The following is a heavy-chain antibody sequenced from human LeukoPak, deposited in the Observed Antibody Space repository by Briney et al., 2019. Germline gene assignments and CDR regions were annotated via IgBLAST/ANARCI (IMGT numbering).Heavy chain of an antibody. CDR3: ARASYYDSSGYSLSDFDY. CDR2: ISYDGSNK. Sequence: GGSLRLSCAASGFTFSSYGMHWVRQAPGKGLEWVAVISYDGSNKYYADSVKGRFTISRDNAKISLYLQMNSLRAEDTALYYCARASYYDSSGYSLSDFDYWGQGTLVTVSS. D-gene: IGHD3-22*01. CDR1: GFTFSSYG. V-gene: IGHV3-30*03. J-gene: IGHJ4*02.